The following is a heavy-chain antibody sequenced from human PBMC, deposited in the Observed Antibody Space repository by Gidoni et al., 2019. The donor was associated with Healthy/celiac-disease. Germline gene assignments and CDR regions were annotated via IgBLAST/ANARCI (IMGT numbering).Heavy chain of an antibody. CDR1: GGTFSSYA. Sequence: QVQLVQSGAEVKKPGSSVKVSCKASGGTFSSYAISWVRQAPGQGLEWMGRIIPILGIANYAQKFQGRVTITADKSTSTAYMELSSLRSEDTAVYYCARDGDDSYGSRYWGQGTLVTVSS. CDR2: IIPILGIA. J-gene: IGHJ4*02. V-gene: IGHV1-69*04. CDR3: ARDGDDSYGSRY. D-gene: IGHD5-18*01.